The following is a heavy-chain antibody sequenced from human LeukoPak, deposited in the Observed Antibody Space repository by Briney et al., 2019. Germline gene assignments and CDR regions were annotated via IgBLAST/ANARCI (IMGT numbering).Heavy chain of an antibody. J-gene: IGHJ5*02. V-gene: IGHV3-7*01. CDR1: GFTFSSYS. CDR3: ARVVVQLWLPYNWFDP. Sequence: PGGSLRLSCAASGFTFSSYSMSWVRQAQGKGLEWVANIKQDGSEKYYVDSVKGRFTISRDNAKNSLYLQMNSLRAEDTAVYYCARVVVQLWLPYNWFDPWGQGTLVTVSS. D-gene: IGHD5-18*01. CDR2: IKQDGSEK.